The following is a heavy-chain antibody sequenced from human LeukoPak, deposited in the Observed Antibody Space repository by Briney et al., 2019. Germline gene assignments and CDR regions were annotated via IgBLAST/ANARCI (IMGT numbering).Heavy chain of an antibody. J-gene: IGHJ6*03. V-gene: IGHV4-59*01. D-gene: IGHD3-22*01. Sequence: PSETLSLTCTVSGGSISSYYWSWIRQPPGKGLEWIGYIYYSGSTNYNPSLKGRVTISVDTSKNQFSLRLSSVTAADTAVYYCAREGYDGYYYYMDVWGKGTTVTISS. CDR1: GGSISSYY. CDR2: IYYSGST. CDR3: AREGYDGYYYYMDV.